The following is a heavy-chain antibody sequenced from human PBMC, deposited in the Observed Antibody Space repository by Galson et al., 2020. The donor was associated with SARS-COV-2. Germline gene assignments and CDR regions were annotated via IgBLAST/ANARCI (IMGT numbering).Heavy chain of an antibody. D-gene: IGHD2-8*01. CDR2: FDPEDGET. Sequence: ASVKVSCKVSGYTLTELSMHWVRQAPGKGLEWMGGFDPEDGETIYAQKFQGRVTMTEDTSTDTAYMELSSLRSEDTAVYYCATAPVVHCTIGVCTAYRPNWFDPWGQGTLVTVSS. J-gene: IGHJ5*02. CDR1: GYTLTELS. V-gene: IGHV1-24*01. CDR3: ATAPVVHCTIGVCTAYRPNWFDP.